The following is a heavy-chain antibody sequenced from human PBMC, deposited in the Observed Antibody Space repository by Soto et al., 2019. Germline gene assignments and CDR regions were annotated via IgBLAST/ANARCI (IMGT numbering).Heavy chain of an antibody. CDR2: ISGSGGST. D-gene: IGHD2-15*01. V-gene: IGHV3-23*01. Sequence: EVQLLESGGGLVQPGGSLRLSCAASGFIFSSYAMSWVRQAPGKGLEWVSAISGSGGSTYYADSVKGRFTISRDNSKNTLYLQMNSLRAEDTAVYYCAKEESLVVAAHNWFDPWGQGTLVTVSS. CDR3: AKEESLVVAAHNWFDP. J-gene: IGHJ5*02. CDR1: GFIFSSYA.